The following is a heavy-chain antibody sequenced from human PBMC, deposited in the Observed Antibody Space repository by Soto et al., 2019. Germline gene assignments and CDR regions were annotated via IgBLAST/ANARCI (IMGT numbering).Heavy chain of an antibody. CDR1: GFTFSDYY. J-gene: IGHJ6*02. D-gene: IGHD2-2*02. CDR2: ISSSGSTI. Sequence: GSLRLSFAASGFTFSDYYMSWIRQAPGKGLEWVSYISSSGSTIYYADSVKGRFTISSDNAKNSLYLQMNSLRAEDTAVYYCARDRGYCSSTSCYRGGNYYGMDVWGQGTTVTVSS. CDR3: ARDRGYCSSTSCYRGGNYYGMDV. V-gene: IGHV3-11*01.